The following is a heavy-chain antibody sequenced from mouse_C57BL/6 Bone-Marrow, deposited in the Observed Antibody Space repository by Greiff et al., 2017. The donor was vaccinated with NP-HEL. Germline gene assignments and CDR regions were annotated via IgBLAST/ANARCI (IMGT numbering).Heavy chain of an antibody. D-gene: IGHD1-1*01. CDR1: GYTFTSYW. Sequence: QVQLQQPGTELVKPGASVKLSCKASGYTFTSYWMHWVKQRPGQGLEWIGNINPSNGGTNYNEKFKSKATLTVDNSSSTSYMQLSSLTSEDSAVYYCASVPITTVAFDYWGQGTTLTVSS. V-gene: IGHV1-53*01. J-gene: IGHJ2*01. CDR3: ASVPITTVAFDY. CDR2: INPSNGGT.